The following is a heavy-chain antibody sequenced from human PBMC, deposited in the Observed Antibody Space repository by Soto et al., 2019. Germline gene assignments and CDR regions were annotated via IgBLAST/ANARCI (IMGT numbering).Heavy chain of an antibody. CDR3: ARGYCSGGSCYSGSEYFQH. V-gene: IGHV1-69*02. CDR2: IIPILGIA. Sequence: SVKVSFKASGGTFSSYTISWVRQAPGQGLEWMGRIIPILGIANYAQKFQGRVTITADKSTSTAYMELSSLRSEDTAVYYCARGYCSGGSCYSGSEYFQHWGQRTLVTVSS. D-gene: IGHD2-15*01. CDR1: GGTFSSYT. J-gene: IGHJ1*01.